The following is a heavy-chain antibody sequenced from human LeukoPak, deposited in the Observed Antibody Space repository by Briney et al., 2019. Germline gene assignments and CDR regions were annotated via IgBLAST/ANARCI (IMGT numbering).Heavy chain of an antibody. Sequence: GGSLTLSCAASGFTFSSFGMHWVRQAPGKGLEWVAVIWYDASDRYYADSVKGRFTISRDNSKNTLLLQMNSLRDDDTAVYYCVRGVGVSRFNYFDPWGQGTLVVVSS. CDR3: VRGVGVSRFNYFDP. CDR2: IWYDASDR. D-gene: IGHD5-24*01. J-gene: IGHJ5*02. CDR1: GFTFSSFG. V-gene: IGHV3-33*01.